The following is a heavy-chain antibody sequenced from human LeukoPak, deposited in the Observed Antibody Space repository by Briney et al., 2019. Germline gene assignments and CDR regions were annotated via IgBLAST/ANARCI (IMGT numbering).Heavy chain of an antibody. J-gene: IGHJ4*02. V-gene: IGHV3-30*02. Sequence: PGGSLRLSCAASGFTFSSYAMSWVRQAPGKGLEWVAFIRYDGSNTYHADSVKGRFTISRDNSKNTLYLQMNSLRAEDTAVYYCARSIQLWEPFDYWGQGTLVTVSS. CDR2: IRYDGSNT. CDR1: GFTFSSYA. CDR3: ARSIQLWEPFDY. D-gene: IGHD5-18*01.